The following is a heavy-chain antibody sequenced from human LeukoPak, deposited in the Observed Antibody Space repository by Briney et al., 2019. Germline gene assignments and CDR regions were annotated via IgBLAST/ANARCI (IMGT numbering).Heavy chain of an antibody. CDR1: GYSFTSYW. J-gene: IGHJ6*02. D-gene: IGHD2-2*01. CDR2: IYPGDSDT. V-gene: IGHV5-51*01. Sequence: PGESLKISCKGSGYSFTSYWIGWVRQMPGEGLEWMGIIYPGDSDTRYSPSFQGQVIISADKSISTAYLQWSSLKASDTAMYYCARYQYENYYYYYGMDVWGQGTTVTVSS. CDR3: ARYQYENYYYYYGMDV.